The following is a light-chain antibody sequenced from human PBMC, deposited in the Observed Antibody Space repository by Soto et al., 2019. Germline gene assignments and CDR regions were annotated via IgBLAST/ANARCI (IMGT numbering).Light chain of an antibody. J-gene: IGLJ2*01. Sequence: QSVLTQPPSVSAAPGQKVTISCSGSSSNIGNNYVFWYQQLPGTAPKLLIYDNDKRPSGIPDRFSGSKSGTSATLGITGLQTGDEADYYCATWDRSLSVRVFGGGTKLTVL. CDR1: SSNIGNNY. V-gene: IGLV1-51*01. CDR3: ATWDRSLSVRV. CDR2: DND.